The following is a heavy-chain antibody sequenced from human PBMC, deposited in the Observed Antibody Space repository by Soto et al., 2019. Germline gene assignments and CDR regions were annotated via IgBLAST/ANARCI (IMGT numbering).Heavy chain of an antibody. CDR2: INPSRGSA. J-gene: IGHJ4*02. CDR3: VRAPNFFDI. Sequence: ASVKVSCKASGFPFTSFFIHWVRQAPGQGLEWMGVINPSRGSANYAQKFQGRLTLTRDTSSSTVYMDLSSLKSEDTALYYRVRAPNFFDIWGQGTLVTVSS. CDR1: GFPFTSFF. V-gene: IGHV1-46*01.